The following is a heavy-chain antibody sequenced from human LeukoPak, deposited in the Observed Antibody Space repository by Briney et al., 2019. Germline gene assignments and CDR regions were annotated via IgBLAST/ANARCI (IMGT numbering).Heavy chain of an antibody. Sequence: GGSLRLSGAASGFSFSTYEMNWVRQAPGKGLEWVSYISSSGGTTFYADSVKGRLTISRDNAKNSLYLHINSLRGADTAVYYCARGAPTVTPTPFDYWGQGTLVTVSS. CDR3: ARGAPTVTPTPFDY. V-gene: IGHV3-48*03. CDR2: ISSSGGTT. CDR1: GFSFSTYE. J-gene: IGHJ4*02. D-gene: IGHD4-17*01.